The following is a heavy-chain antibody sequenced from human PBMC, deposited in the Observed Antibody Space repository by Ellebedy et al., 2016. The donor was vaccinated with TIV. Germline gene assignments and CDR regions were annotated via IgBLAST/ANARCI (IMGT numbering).Heavy chain of an antibody. J-gene: IGHJ6*02. CDR2: ISGSGGST. CDR3: ATSVADLFYYYYGMDV. V-gene: IGHV3-23*01. Sequence: PGGSLRLSCAASGFTFSSYAMSWVRQAPGKGLEWVSAISGSGGSTYYADSVKGRFTISRDNSKNTLYLQMNSLRAEDTAVYYCATSVADLFYYYYGMDVWGQGTTVTVSS. D-gene: IGHD6-19*01. CDR1: GFTFSSYA.